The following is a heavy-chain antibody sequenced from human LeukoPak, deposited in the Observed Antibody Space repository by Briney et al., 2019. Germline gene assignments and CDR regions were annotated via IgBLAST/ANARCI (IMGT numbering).Heavy chain of an antibody. J-gene: IGHJ4*02. Sequence: SETLSLTCAVYGGSFSGYYWSWIRQPPGKGLEWIGEINHSGSTNYNPSLKSRVTISVDTSKNQFSLKLSSVTAADTAVYYCARGRFSGHWGQGTLVTVSS. CDR2: INHSGST. V-gene: IGHV4-34*01. D-gene: IGHD6-19*01. CDR1: GGSFSGYY. CDR3: ARGRFSGH.